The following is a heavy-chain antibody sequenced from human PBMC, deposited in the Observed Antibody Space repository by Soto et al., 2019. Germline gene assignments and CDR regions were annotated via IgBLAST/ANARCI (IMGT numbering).Heavy chain of an antibody. CDR3: ARVKYYDILTGPFDY. CDR2: ISSNGGST. Sequence: PGGSLRLSCAASGFTFSSYAMHWVRQAPGKGLEYVSAISSNGGSTYYANSVKGRFTISRDNSKNTLYLQMGSLRAEDMAVYYCARVKYYDILTGPFDYWGQGT. V-gene: IGHV3-64*01. J-gene: IGHJ4*02. CDR1: GFTFSSYA. D-gene: IGHD3-9*01.